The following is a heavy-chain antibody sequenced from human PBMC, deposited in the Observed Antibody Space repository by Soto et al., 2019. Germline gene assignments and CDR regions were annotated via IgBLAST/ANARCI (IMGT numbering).Heavy chain of an antibody. D-gene: IGHD3-9*01. V-gene: IGHV3-11*01. CDR3: ARDVLTGYFSPPWYYDY. CDR1: GFTFSDYY. Sequence: GGSLRLSCAASGFTFSDYYMSWVRQAPGRGLEWVSHISNSGRTIFYADSVKGRFTISRDNAKSSLYLQMNSLRAEDTAVYYCARDVLTGYFSPPWYYDYWGQGTLVTVSS. J-gene: IGHJ4*02. CDR2: ISNSGRTI.